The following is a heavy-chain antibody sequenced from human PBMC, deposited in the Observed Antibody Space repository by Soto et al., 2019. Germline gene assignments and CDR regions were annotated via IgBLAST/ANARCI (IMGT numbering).Heavy chain of an antibody. V-gene: IGHV3-30*18. D-gene: IGHD3-10*01. CDR2: ISYDGSNK. CDR3: AKDATGLLLWFGELLHGGMDV. CDR1: GFTFSSYG. Sequence: GGSLRLSCAASGFTFSSYGMHWVRQAPGKGLEWVAVISYDGSNKYYADSVKGRFTISRDNSKNTLYLQMNSLRAEDTAVYYCAKDATGLLLWFGELLHGGMDVWGQGTTVTVSS. J-gene: IGHJ6*02.